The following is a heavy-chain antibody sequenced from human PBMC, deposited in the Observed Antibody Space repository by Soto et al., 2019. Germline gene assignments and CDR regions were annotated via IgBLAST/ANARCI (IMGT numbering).Heavy chain of an antibody. CDR2: ISGSGGST. CDR1: GFTFSSYA. V-gene: IGHV3-23*01. CDR3: AKDSMITFGGVIAFDY. Sequence: GGSLRLSCAASGFTFSSYAMSWVRQAPGKGLEWVSAISGSGGSTYYADSVKGRFTNSRDNSKNTLYLQMNSLRAEDTAVYYCAKDSMITFGGVIAFDYWGQGTLVTVSS. D-gene: IGHD3-16*02. J-gene: IGHJ4*02.